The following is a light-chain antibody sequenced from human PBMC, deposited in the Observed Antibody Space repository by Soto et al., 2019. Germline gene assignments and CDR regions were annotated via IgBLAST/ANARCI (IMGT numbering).Light chain of an antibody. V-gene: IGKV3-20*01. CDR2: GAS. J-gene: IGKJ1*01. CDR1: QSVSNNY. CDR3: QPYGSSGT. Sequence: EIVLTQSPGTLSLSPGEIATLSCRASQSVSNNYLAWYQQKPGQAPRLLIYGASNRATGIPDRFSGSGSGTDFTLTISRLEPEDFAVYYCQPYGSSGTFGQGSKVDNK.